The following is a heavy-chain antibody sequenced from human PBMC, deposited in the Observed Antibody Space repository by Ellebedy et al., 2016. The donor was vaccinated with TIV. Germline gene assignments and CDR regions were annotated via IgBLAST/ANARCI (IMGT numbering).Heavy chain of an antibody. CDR3: ARLPPGFYYYYMDV. D-gene: IGHD1-14*01. CDR1: GFTFSDYY. J-gene: IGHJ6*03. CDR2: ISSTSIII. V-gene: IGHV3-11*01. Sequence: GGSLRLXCAASGFTFSDYYMGWIRQTPAKGLEWVSYISSTSIIIHYADSVKGRFTISRDNAKNSLLLEMTSLRADDTAVYFCARLPPGFYYYYMDVWGAGTTVTVSS.